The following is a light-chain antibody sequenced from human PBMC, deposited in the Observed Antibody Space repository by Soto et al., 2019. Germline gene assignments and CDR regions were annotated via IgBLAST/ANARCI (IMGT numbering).Light chain of an antibody. CDR2: RNN. Sequence: QSLLTQPPSASGAPGQWVTISCSGSSCNIGSNYVYWYQQLPGTAPKLLIYRNNQRPSRVPDRFSGSKSGTSASLAISGLLSEDEDDYYCAAWYDSLSGVVFGGGTKLTV. CDR1: SCNIGSNY. CDR3: AAWYDSLSGVV. V-gene: IGLV1-47*01. J-gene: IGLJ2*01.